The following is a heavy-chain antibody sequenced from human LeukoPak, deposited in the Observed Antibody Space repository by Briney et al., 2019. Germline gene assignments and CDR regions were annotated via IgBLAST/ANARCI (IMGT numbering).Heavy chain of an antibody. Sequence: SETLSLTCTVSGGSISTYYWSWIRQPPGKGLEWIGYVSDSGITNYNPSLKSRVTISIDSSRNRFSLQLTSVTAADTAVYYCASYLRDSQAALDYWGQGTLVTVSS. CDR3: ASYLRDSQAALDY. CDR1: GGSISTYY. D-gene: IGHD2-15*01. CDR2: VSDSGIT. J-gene: IGHJ4*02. V-gene: IGHV4-59*01.